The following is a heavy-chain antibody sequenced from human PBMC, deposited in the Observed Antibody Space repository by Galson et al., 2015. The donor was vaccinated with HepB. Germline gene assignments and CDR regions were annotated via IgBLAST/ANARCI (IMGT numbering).Heavy chain of an antibody. J-gene: IGHJ4*02. V-gene: IGHV4-39*01. CDR1: GGSISSTTYY. CDR3: VRQWGGYCSGGTCYPITD. D-gene: IGHD2-15*01. Sequence: LSLTCTISGGSISSTTYYWGWIRQPPGKGLEWIGSIYYSGSTNYNPSLKSRVTISVDTSKNQFSLKLNSVAAADTAVYYCVRQWGGYCSGGTCYPITDWGQGTLVTVSS. CDR2: IYYSGST.